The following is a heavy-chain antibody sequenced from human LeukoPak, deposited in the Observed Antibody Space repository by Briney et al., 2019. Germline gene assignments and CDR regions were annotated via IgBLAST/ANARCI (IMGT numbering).Heavy chain of an antibody. V-gene: IGHV3-30*02. CDR1: GFTFSSYG. Sequence: GGSLRLSCAASGFTFSSYGMHWVRQAPGKGLEWVAFIRYDGSNKYYADSVKGRFTISRDNSKNTLYLQMNSLRAEDTAVYYCARLDVYDFDYWGQGTLVTVSS. D-gene: IGHD1-1*01. J-gene: IGHJ4*02. CDR3: ARLDVYDFDY. CDR2: IRYDGSNK.